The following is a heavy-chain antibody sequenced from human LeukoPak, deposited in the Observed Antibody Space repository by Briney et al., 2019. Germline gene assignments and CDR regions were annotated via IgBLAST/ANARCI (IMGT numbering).Heavy chain of an antibody. J-gene: IGHJ4*02. V-gene: IGHV1-69*04. D-gene: IGHD2-2*01. CDR3: AREVYCSSTSCPYGDY. Sequence: SVKVSCKASGGTFSSYAISWVRQAPGQGLEWMGRIIPILGIANYAQKFQGRVTMTRDTSTSTVYMELSSLRSEDTAVYYCAREVYCSSTSCPYGDYWGQGTLVTVSS. CDR2: IIPILGIA. CDR1: GGTFSSYA.